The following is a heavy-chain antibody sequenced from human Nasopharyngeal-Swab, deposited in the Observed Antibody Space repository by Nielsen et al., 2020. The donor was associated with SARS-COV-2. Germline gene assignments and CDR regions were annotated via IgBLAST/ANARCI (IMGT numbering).Heavy chain of an antibody. D-gene: IGHD2-15*01. CDR1: GFTFDDYG. CDR3: TRCGGGCYSGRDY. CDR2: INWNGGST. Sequence: GGSLRLSCAASGFTFDDYGMSWVRQAPGKGLEWVSGINWNGGSTGYADSVKGRFTISRDNAKNSLYLQMNSLKTEDTAMYYCTRCGGGCYSGRDYWGQGTLVTVSS. V-gene: IGHV3-20*04. J-gene: IGHJ4*02.